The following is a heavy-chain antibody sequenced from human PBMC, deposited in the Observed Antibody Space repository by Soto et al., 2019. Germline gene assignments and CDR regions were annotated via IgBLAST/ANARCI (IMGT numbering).Heavy chain of an antibody. CDR3: GRTYNVGYCSGGGCFYFAY. V-gene: IGHV4-59*01. CDR2: IYYSGST. J-gene: IGHJ4*02. D-gene: IGHD2-15*01. CDR1: GGSISSYY. Sequence: SETLSLTCTVSGGSISSYYWSWIRQPPGKGLEWIGYIYYSGSTNYNPSLKSRVTISVDTSKNQFSLKLSSVTAADTAVYYCGRTYNVGYCSGGGCFYFAYRGQGTLVTVSS.